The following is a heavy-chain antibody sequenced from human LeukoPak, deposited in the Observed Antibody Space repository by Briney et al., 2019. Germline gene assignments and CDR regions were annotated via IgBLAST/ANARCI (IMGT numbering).Heavy chain of an antibody. CDR2: IIPIHGTA. V-gene: IGHV1-69*04. Sequence: ASVKVSCKASGGIFSSYAISWVRQAPGQGLEWMGRIIPIHGTANYAQKFQGRVTITADKSTSTAYMELSSLRSDDTAVYYCARDPQYCSSTSCTDYWGQGTLVTVSS. CDR1: GGIFSSYA. J-gene: IGHJ4*02. CDR3: ARDPQYCSSTSCTDY. D-gene: IGHD2-2*01.